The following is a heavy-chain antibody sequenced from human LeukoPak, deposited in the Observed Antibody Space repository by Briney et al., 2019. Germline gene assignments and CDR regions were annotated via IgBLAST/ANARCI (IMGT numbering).Heavy chain of an antibody. J-gene: IGHJ4*02. CDR2: ISGSGGST. Sequence: PGGSLRLSCAASGFTFSNYAMTWVRQAPGKGLDWVSTISGSGGSTYYADSVKGRFTISRDNSKNTLYLQMNSLRAEDTAVYYCAKDLKTWIQLWSNWGQGTLVTVSS. D-gene: IGHD5-18*01. CDR3: AKDLKTWIQLWSN. CDR1: GFTFSNYA. V-gene: IGHV3-23*01.